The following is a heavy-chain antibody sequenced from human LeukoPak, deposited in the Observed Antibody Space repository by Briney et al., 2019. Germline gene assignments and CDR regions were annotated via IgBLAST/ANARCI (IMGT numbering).Heavy chain of an antibody. CDR1: GFSFGEYG. D-gene: IGHD6-13*01. V-gene: IGHV3-20*04. J-gene: IGHJ4*02. CDR3: ARVAAAGH. Sequence: GGSLRLSCAVSGFSFGEYGMSWVRQAPGKGLEWVAGINWNGASTVYADSVKGRFTISRDNTKNSLYLQMNSLRAEDTAVYYCARVAAAGHWGQGTLVTVSS. CDR2: INWNGAST.